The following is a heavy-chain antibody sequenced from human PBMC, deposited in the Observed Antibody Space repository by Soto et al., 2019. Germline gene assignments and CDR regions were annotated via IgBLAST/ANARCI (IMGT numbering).Heavy chain of an antibody. Sequence: SVKVSCKASGGTFSSYAISWVRQAPGQGLEWVGGIIPIFGTANYAQKFQGRVTITADESTSTAYMELSSLRYEGTAVYYCARARSGYYDSSGFAAFDIWGQGTMVTVSS. D-gene: IGHD3-22*01. J-gene: IGHJ3*02. CDR2: IIPIFGTA. V-gene: IGHV1-69*13. CDR3: ARARSGYYDSSGFAAFDI. CDR1: GGTFSSYA.